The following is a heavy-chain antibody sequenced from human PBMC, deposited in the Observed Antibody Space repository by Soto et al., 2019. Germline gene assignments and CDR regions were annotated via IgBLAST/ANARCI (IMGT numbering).Heavy chain of an antibody. V-gene: IGHV3-21*01. D-gene: IGHD4-17*01. Sequence: EVQLVESGGGLVKPGGSLRLSCAASGFTFSSYSMNWVRQAPGKGLEWVSYISSSSSYIYYADSVKGRFTISRDNAKNALYLQMNSLRAEDTAVYYCAREGSTTVDAFDIWGQGTMVTVSS. CDR1: GFTFSSYS. CDR2: ISSSSSYI. J-gene: IGHJ3*02. CDR3: AREGSTTVDAFDI.